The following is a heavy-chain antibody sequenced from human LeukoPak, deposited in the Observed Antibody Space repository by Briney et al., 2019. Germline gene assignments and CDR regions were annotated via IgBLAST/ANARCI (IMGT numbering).Heavy chain of an antibody. D-gene: IGHD2-21*02. CDR2: ISYDGSNK. J-gene: IGHJ4*02. Sequence: GGSLRLSCAASGFTFSSYAMHWVRQAPGKGLEWVAVISYDGSNKYYADSVKGRFTISRDNSKNTLYLQMNSLRAEDTAVYYCARDRALDCGGDCPTFGYWGQGTLVTVSS. V-gene: IGHV3-30-3*01. CDR3: ARDRALDCGGDCPTFGY. CDR1: GFTFSSYA.